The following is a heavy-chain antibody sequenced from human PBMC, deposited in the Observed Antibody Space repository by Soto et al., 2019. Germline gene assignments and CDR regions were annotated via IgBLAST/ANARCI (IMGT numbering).Heavy chain of an antibody. CDR3: AKVPYSSNWYHFDY. J-gene: IGHJ4*02. D-gene: IGHD6-13*01. Sequence: GGSLRLSCAASGFTFSGFAMSWVRQAPGKGLEWVSAISASGGSTYYADSVKGRFTISRDNSKNTLYLQTNSLRAEDAAVYYCAKVPYSSNWYHFDYWGQGSLVTVSS. V-gene: IGHV3-23*01. CDR2: ISASGGST. CDR1: GFTFSGFA.